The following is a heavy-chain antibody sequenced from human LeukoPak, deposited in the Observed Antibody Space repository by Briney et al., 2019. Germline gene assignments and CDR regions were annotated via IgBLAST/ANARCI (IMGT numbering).Heavy chain of an antibody. CDR2: ISYDGSNK. J-gene: IGHJ4*02. V-gene: IGHV3-30-3*01. Sequence: GGSLRLSCAASGFTFSSYAMHWVRQAPGKGLEWVAVISYDGSNKYYADSVKGRFTISRDNSKNTLHLQMNSLRAEDTAVYYCARVEQWLVHYFDYWGQGTLVTVSS. CDR1: GFTFSSYA. CDR3: ARVEQWLVHYFDY. D-gene: IGHD6-19*01.